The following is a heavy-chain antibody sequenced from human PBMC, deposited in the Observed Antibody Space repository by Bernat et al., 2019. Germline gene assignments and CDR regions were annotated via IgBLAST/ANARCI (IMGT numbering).Heavy chain of an antibody. D-gene: IGHD2-2*01. CDR1: GDSVSSNSAA. V-gene: IGHV6-1*01. J-gene: IGHJ6*02. Sequence: QVQLQQSGPGLVKPSQTLSLTCAISGDSVSSNSAAWNWIRQSPSRGLEWLGRTYYRSKWYNDYAVSVKSRITINPDTSKNQFSLQLNSVTPEDTAVYYCARTKVWFVLVPAAMLSYYYGMDVWGQGTTVTVSS. CDR3: ARTKVWFVLVPAAMLSYYYGMDV. CDR2: TYYRSKWYN.